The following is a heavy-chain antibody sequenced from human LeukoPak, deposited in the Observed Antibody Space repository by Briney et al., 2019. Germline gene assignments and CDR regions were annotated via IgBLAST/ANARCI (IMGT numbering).Heavy chain of an antibody. J-gene: IGHJ5*02. V-gene: IGHV3-23*01. CDR2: ISGSAIGT. Sequence: GGSLRLSCAASGFTFSNYAMAWVRQAPGKGLKWVSAISGSAIGTYYAVSVKGRFTISRGNSKNTLYLDMNSLEVEDTAMYYCAKDSRIVVVPTANWFDPWGQGTLVTVSS. CDR3: AKDSRIVVVPTANWFDP. D-gene: IGHD2-2*01. CDR1: GFTFSNYA.